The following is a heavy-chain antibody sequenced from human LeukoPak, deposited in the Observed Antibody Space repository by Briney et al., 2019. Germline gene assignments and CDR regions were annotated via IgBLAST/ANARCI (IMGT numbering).Heavy chain of an antibody. Sequence: GGSLRLSCAGSGFTLSSYWMHWVRQAPGKGLVWVARINTDGRSTDYTDSVKGRFTTSRDNSKNTLYLQMNDLRPEDTAVYSCAKQSPYGGRFGVDDDWGRGTLVTVSS. CDR1: GFTLSSYW. V-gene: IGHV3-74*01. CDR3: AKQSPYGGRFGVDDD. J-gene: IGHJ4*02. D-gene: IGHD1-26*01. CDR2: INTDGRST.